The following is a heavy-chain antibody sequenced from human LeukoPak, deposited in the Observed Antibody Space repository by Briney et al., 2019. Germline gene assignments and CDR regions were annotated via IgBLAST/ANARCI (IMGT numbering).Heavy chain of an antibody. CDR2: INHSGST. J-gene: IGHJ5*02. D-gene: IGHD5-18*01. CDR3: ARGRTSVRGYSYGISRGNWFDP. V-gene: IGHV4-34*01. CDR1: SGSITNYY. Sequence: SETLSLTCTVSSGSITNYYWSWIRQPPGKGLEWIGEINHSGSTNYNPSLKSRVTISVDTSKNQFSLKLSSVTAADTAVYYCARGRTSVRGYSYGISRGNWFDPWGQGTLVTVSS.